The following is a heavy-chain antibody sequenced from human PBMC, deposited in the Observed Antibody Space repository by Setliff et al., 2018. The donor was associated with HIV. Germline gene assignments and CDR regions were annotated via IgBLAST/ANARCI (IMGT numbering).Heavy chain of an antibody. CDR3: ARGKAQWLERNYFYYMDV. D-gene: IGHD6-19*01. V-gene: IGHV1-69*13. CDR2: IIPLFNAP. Sequence: SVKVSCKASGGAFSTDGFIWVRQAPGQGLEWMGGIIPLFNAPNYAKKFRGRVTITADESTSTAYMRLSSLRSQDTAVYYWARGKAQWLERNYFYYMDVWGKGTTVTVSS. J-gene: IGHJ6*03. CDR1: GGAFSTDG.